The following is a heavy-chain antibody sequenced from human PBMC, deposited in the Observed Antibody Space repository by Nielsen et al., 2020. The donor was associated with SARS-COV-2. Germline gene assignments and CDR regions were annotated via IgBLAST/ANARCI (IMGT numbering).Heavy chain of an antibody. D-gene: IGHD2-2*01. J-gene: IGHJ4*02. V-gene: IGHV1-8*02. CDR1: GYTFTSYG. Sequence: ASVKVSCKAPGYTFTSYGISWVRQAPGQGLEWMGWMNPNSGNTGYAQKFQGRVTMTRNTSISTAYMELSSLRSEDTAVYYCARGGGYCSSTSCYDPPPDYWGQGTLVTVSS. CDR2: MNPNSGNT. CDR3: ARGGGYCSSTSCYDPPPDY.